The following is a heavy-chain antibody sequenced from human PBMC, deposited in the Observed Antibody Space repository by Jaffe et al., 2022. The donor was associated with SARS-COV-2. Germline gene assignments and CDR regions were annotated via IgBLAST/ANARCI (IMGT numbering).Heavy chain of an antibody. CDR1: GFTFNTYT. Sequence: EVQLVESGGGLVKPGGSLRLSCAASGFTFNTYTMNWVRQAPGKGLEWVSSITSSATYIYYADSLKGRFTISRDNAKNSLYLQMNSLRAEDTAIYYCARSCGGTDYDSYCAFDYWGQGTLVTVSS. CDR2: ITSSATYI. CDR3: ARSCGGTDYDSYCAFDY. V-gene: IGHV3-21*01. D-gene: IGHD2-21*01. J-gene: IGHJ4*02.